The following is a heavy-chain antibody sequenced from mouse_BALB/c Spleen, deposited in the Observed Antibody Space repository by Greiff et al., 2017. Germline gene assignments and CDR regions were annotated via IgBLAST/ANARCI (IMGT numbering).Heavy chain of an antibody. CDR2: IRNKANGYTT. D-gene: IGHD1-1*01. Sequence: EVQLVESGGGLVQPGGSLRLSCATSGFTFTDYYMSWVRQPPGKALEWLGFIRNKANGYTTEYSASVKGRFTISRDNSQSILYLQMNTLRAEDSATYYCARSSYFDDWGQGTTLTVSS. CDR3: ARSSYFDD. J-gene: IGHJ2*01. CDR1: GFTFTDYY. V-gene: IGHV7-3*02.